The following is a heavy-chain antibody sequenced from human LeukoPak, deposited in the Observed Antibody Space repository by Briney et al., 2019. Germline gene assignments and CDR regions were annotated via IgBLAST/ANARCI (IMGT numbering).Heavy chain of an antibody. CDR3: ARSERSYYGSGSYNY. D-gene: IGHD3-10*01. CDR2: INHSGST. V-gene: IGHV4-34*01. J-gene: IGHJ4*02. Sequence: PSETLSLTCAVYGGSFSGYYWSWIRQPPGKGLEWIGEINHSGSTNYNPSLKSRVTISVDTSKNQFSLKLSSVTAADTAVYYCARSERSYYGSGSYNYWGQGTLVTVSS. CDR1: GGSFSGYY.